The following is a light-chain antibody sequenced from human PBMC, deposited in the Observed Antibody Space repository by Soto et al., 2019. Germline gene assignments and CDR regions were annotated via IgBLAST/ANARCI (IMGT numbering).Light chain of an antibody. CDR1: QSISSW. J-gene: IGKJ1*01. Sequence: DIQMTQSPSTLSASVGDRVTITCRASQSISSWLAWYQQKPGKAPKLLIYKASTLQIGVPSRFSGSGSGTEFTLAISSLQPDDSATYYCQQYNDNWTFGQGTKVEIK. CDR3: QQYNDNWT. V-gene: IGKV1-5*03. CDR2: KAS.